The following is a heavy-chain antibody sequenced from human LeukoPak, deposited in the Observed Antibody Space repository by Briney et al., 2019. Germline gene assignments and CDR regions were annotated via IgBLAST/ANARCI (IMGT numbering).Heavy chain of an antibody. J-gene: IGHJ4*02. D-gene: IGHD6-13*01. Sequence: PGGSLRLSCAASGFTFSIYAMSWVRQAPGKGLQWVSSISSSSSYIYYADSVKGRFTISRDNAKNSLYLQMNSLRAEDTAVYYCARDLAAAGTGYWGQGTLVTVSS. CDR1: GFTFSIYA. CDR2: ISSSSSYI. CDR3: ARDLAAAGTGY. V-gene: IGHV3-21*01.